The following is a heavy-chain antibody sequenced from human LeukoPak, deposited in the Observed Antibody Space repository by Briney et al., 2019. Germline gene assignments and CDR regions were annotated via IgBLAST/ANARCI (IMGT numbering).Heavy chain of an antibody. CDR2: IYYSGST. J-gene: IGHJ5*02. CDR3: ASLAVDDVVRGYNWFDP. V-gene: IGHV4-31*03. Sequence: SETLSLTCTVSGGSISSGGYYWSWIHQHPGKGLEWIGYIYYSGSTYYNPSLKSRVTISVDTSKNQFSLKLSSVTAADTAVYYCASLAVDDVVRGYNWFDPWGQGTLVTVSS. D-gene: IGHD3-10*01. CDR1: GGSISSGGYY.